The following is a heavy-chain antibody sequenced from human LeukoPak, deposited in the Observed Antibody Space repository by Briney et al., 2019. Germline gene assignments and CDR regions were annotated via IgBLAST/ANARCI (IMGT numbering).Heavy chain of an antibody. CDR1: GVSISSYY. V-gene: IGHV4-4*07. Sequence: SETLSLTCTVSGVSISSYYWSWARQPPGKGLEWIGRISSSGSTDYNPSLKSRVTMSVDTSKNQFSLKLSSVTAADTAVYYCAMVATGTMADYWGQGTLLTVSS. CDR2: ISSSGST. D-gene: IGHD1-1*01. J-gene: IGHJ4*02. CDR3: AMVATGTMADY.